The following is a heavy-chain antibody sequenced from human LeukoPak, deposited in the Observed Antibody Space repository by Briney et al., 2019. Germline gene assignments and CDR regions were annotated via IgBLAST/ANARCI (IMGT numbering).Heavy chain of an antibody. J-gene: IGHJ4*02. CDR1: GYTFTSYY. CDR3: ARDSGSYYYFDY. D-gene: IGHD1-26*01. V-gene: IGHV1-46*01. CDR2: INPSGGST. Sequence: ASVKLSCKASGYTFTSYYMHWVRQAPGQGLEWMGIINPSGGSTSYAQKFQGRVTMTRDMSTSTVYMELSSLRSEDTAVYYCARDSGSYYYFDYWGQGTLVTVSS.